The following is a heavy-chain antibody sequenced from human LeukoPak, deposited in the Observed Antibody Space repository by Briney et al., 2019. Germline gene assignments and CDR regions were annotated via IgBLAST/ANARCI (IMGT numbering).Heavy chain of an antibody. CDR3: AFGRYCSSTSCFHGAFDI. CDR2: ISYTGGST. V-gene: IGHV3-23*01. Sequence: PGGSLRLSCEASGFSFYDYAMSWVRQAPGKGLEWVSTISYTGGSTYFADSVKGRFTISRDNSKNTLYLQMNSLRVEDTAVYYCAFGRYCSSTSCFHGAFDIWGQGTMVTVSS. CDR1: GFSFYDYA. D-gene: IGHD2-2*01. J-gene: IGHJ3*02.